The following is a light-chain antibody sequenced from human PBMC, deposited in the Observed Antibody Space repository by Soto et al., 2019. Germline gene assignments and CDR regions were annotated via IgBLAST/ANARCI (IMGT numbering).Light chain of an antibody. CDR1: SGHTTYA. CDR3: QTWGSGSVV. J-gene: IGLJ3*02. V-gene: IGLV4-69*01. CDR2: LNSDGSH. Sequence: QPVLTQSPSTSASLGASVKLTCTLSSGHTTYAIAWHQQQPEKGPRYLMKLNSDGSHSKGDGVPGRFSGSSSGAERYLTISGLQSEDEADYYCQTWGSGSVVFGGGTKLTVL.